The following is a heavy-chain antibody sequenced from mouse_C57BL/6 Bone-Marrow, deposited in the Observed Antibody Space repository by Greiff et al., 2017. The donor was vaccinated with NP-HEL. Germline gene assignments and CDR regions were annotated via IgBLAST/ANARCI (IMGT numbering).Heavy chain of an antibody. D-gene: IGHD1-1*01. J-gene: IGHJ4*01. Sequence: QVQLQQPGAELVKPGASVKLSCKASGYTFTSYWMHWVKQRPGQGLEWIGMIHPNSGSTNYNEKFKTKATLTVDKSSSTAYMQLSSLTSEDSAVYYCARIYYGSSYVVYAMDYWGQGTSVTVSS. CDR2: IHPNSGST. CDR1: GYTFTSYW. CDR3: ARIYYGSSYVVYAMDY. V-gene: IGHV1-64*01.